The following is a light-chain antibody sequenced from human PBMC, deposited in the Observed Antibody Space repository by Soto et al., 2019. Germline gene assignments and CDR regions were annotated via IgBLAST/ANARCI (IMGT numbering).Light chain of an antibody. J-gene: IGLJ3*02. CDR3: QNGGPGIRV. Sequence: QPVLTQSPSASASLGASVKLTCTLSSGHSSSAIAWHQQQPETGPRYLMKLNSDGSHSKGDGIPHRFSGSSSGADRYLTISRLQSEDAAYYYCQNGGPGIRVFGGGTKLTVL. CDR2: LNSDGSH. V-gene: IGLV4-69*01. CDR1: SGHSSSA.